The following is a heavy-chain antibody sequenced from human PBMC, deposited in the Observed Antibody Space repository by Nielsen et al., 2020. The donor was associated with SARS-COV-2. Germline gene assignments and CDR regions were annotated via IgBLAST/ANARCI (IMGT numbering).Heavy chain of an antibody. CDR2: ISYDGSNK. CDR3: AKDRYYYDSSGYYYSPYYYYGMDV. J-gene: IGHJ6*02. V-gene: IGHV3-30*18. Sequence: WLRQPPGKGLEWVAVISYDGSNKYYADSAKGRFTISRDNSKNTLYLQMNSLRAEDTAVYYCAKDRYYYDSSGYYYSPYYYYGMDVWGQGTTVTVSS. D-gene: IGHD3-22*01.